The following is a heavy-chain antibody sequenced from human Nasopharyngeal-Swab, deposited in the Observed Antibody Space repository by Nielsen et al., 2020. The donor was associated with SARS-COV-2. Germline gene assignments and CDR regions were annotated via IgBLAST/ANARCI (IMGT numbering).Heavy chain of an antibody. Sequence: SVKVSCKASGGTFSSYAISWVRQAPGQGLEWMGGIIPIFSTANYAQKFQGRVTITADESTSTAYMELSSLRSEDTAVYYCARSKTPHGILWFGELFKLKGYYGMDVWGQGTTVTVSS. D-gene: IGHD3-10*01. CDR1: GGTFSSYA. J-gene: IGHJ6*02. CDR2: IIPIFSTA. CDR3: ARSKTPHGILWFGELFKLKGYYGMDV. V-gene: IGHV1-69*13.